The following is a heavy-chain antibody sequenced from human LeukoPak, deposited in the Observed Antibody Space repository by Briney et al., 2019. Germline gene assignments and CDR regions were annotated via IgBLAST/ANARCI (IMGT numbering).Heavy chain of an antibody. Sequence: PGRSLRLSCAASGFTFSSYAMHWVRQAPGKGLEWVAVISYDGSNKYYADSVKGRFTISRDNSKNTLYLQMNSLRAEDTAVYYCAKDLTHCSGGSCQYYYYYYGMDVWGQGTTVTVSS. J-gene: IGHJ6*02. D-gene: IGHD2-15*01. V-gene: IGHV3-30-3*01. CDR2: ISYDGSNK. CDR1: GFTFSSYA. CDR3: AKDLTHCSGGSCQYYYYYYGMDV.